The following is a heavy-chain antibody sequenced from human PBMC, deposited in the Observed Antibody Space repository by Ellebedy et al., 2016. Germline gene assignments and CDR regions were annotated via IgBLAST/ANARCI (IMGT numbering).Heavy chain of an antibody. D-gene: IGHD3-3*01. CDR2: INPSGGST. CDR1: GYTFTSFY. CDR3: GRASYIGSGPGH. J-gene: IGHJ4*02. Sequence: ASVKVSXXASGYTFTSFYMHWVRQAPGQGLEWMGIINPSGGSTSYAQKFQGRVTMTRDTSTSTVYLELSRLRSEDTAVYYCGRASYIGSGPGHWGQGTLVTVSS. V-gene: IGHV1-46*01.